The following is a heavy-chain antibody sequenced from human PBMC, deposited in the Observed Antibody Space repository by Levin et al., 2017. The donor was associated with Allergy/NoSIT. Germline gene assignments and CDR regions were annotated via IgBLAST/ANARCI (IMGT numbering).Heavy chain of an antibody. J-gene: IGHJ4*02. V-gene: IGHV3-66*01. CDR1: GFTVSSNY. D-gene: IGHD3-10*01. CDR3: ARESLVPYYGSGSGD. CDR2: IYSGGST. Sequence: PGGSLRLSCAASGFTVSSNYMSWVRQAPGKGLEWVSVIYSGGSTYYADSVKGRFTISRDNSKNTLYLQMNSLRAEDTAVYYCARESLVPYYGSGSGDWGQGTLVTVSS.